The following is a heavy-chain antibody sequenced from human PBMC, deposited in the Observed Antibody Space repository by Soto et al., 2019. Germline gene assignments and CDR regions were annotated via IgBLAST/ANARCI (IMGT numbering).Heavy chain of an antibody. CDR2: INAGNGNT. V-gene: IGHV1-3*01. D-gene: IGHD3-3*01. CDR1: GYTFTSYA. J-gene: IGHJ4*02. Sequence: QVQLVQSGAEVKKPGASVKVSCKASGYTFTSYAMHWVRQGPGQRLEWMGWINAGNGNTKYSQKFQGRVTITRDTSASTAYMELSSLRSEDTAVYYCARVLRGGSIFGDYDYWGQGTLVTVST. CDR3: ARVLRGGSIFGDYDY.